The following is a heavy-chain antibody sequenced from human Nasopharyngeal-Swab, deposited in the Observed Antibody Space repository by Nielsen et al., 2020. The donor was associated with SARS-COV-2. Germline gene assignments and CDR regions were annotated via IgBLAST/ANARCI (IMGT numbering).Heavy chain of an antibody. CDR1: GFTLSSYA. D-gene: IGHD2-15*01. J-gene: IGHJ6*02. Sequence: GESLTISCEASGFTLSSYAMTWVRQAPGKGLEWVSGISDNGGSTNYAGSVKGRFTISRDESKNTVYLQMNSLRAEDSAIYYCAKGGHCGGGSCYSLPYNYYFGMDVWGQGTTVTVSS. V-gene: IGHV3-23*01. CDR2: ISDNGGST. CDR3: AKGGHCGGGSCYSLPYNYYFGMDV.